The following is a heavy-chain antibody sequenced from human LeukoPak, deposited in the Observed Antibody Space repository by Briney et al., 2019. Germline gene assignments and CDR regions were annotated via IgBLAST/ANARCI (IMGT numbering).Heavy chain of an antibody. Sequence: GGSLRLSCAVPGFTVSRNYMSWVRQAPGRGLEWVSIIYSSGDTYYADSVKGRFTTSRDNTNNTLYLQMNKLRAEDSAVYFCARDRRFSSTWYFWNWGQGTLVAVSS. CDR2: IYSSGDT. J-gene: IGHJ4*02. CDR3: ARDRRFSSTWYFWN. V-gene: IGHV3-53*01. D-gene: IGHD6-13*01. CDR1: GFTVSRNY.